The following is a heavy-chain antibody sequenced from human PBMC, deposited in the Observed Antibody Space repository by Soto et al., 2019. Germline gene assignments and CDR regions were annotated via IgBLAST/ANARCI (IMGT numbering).Heavy chain of an antibody. Sequence: VGSLRLSWAAAGCTFSSYAMSWVRQATGKGLEWVSHISSGGDTYYTDSVKGRFTISRDNSKNTLHLQMNSLRAEHTAVYFCAKTYKDTAYSTGLLAAFDIWGQGTMVTVSS. V-gene: IGHV3-23*01. CDR1: GCTFSSYA. D-gene: IGHD6-19*01. CDR3: AKTYKDTAYSTGLLAAFDI. J-gene: IGHJ3*02. CDR2: ISSGGDT.